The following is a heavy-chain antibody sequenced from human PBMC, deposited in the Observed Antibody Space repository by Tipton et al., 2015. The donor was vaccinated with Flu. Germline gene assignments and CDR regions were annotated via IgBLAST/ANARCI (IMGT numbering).Heavy chain of an antibody. J-gene: IGHJ6*02. Sequence: SLRLSCTASGFTFGDYAMSWFRQAPGKGLEWVGFIRSKAYGGTTEYAASVKGRFTISRDDSKSTAYLQMNSLKTEDTAVYYCTRDTRVEMATIIYYGMDVWGQGTTVTVSS. CDR2: IRSKAYGGTT. D-gene: IGHD5-24*01. V-gene: IGHV3-49*03. CDR3: TRDTRVEMATIIYYGMDV. CDR1: GFTFGDYA.